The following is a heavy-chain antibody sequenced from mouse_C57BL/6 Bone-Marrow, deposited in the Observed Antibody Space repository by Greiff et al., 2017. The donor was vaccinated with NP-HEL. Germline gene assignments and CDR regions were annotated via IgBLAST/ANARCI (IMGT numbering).Heavy chain of an antibody. J-gene: IGHJ2*01. CDR3: ATYDYDRYFDY. CDR1: GYTFTDYY. V-gene: IGHV1-76*01. CDR2: IYPGSGNT. Sequence: VKLVESGAELVRPGASVKLSCKASGYTFTDYYINWVKQRPGQGLEWIARIYPGSGNTYYNEKFKGKATLTAEKSSSTAYMQLSSLTSEDSAVYFCATYDYDRYFDYWGQGTTLTVSS. D-gene: IGHD2-4*01.